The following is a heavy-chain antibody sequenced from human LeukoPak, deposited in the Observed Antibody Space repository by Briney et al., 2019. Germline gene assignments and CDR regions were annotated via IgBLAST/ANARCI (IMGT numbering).Heavy chain of an antibody. CDR1: GYTFTGYY. V-gene: IGHV1-2*02. D-gene: IGHD5-18*01. J-gene: IGHJ3*02. Sequence: ASVKVSCKASGYTFTGYYMHRVRQAPGQELEWMGWINPNSGGTNYAQKFQGRVTMTRDTSISTAYMELSRLRSDDTAAYYCARGGYSYGYRVNDAFDIWGQGTMVTVSS. CDR2: INPNSGGT. CDR3: ARGGYSYGYRVNDAFDI.